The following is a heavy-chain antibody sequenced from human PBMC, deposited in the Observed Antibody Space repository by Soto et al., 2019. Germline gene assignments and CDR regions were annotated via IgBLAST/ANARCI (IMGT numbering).Heavy chain of an antibody. V-gene: IGHV3-30*04. D-gene: IGHD4-17*01. J-gene: IGHJ5*02. CDR3: VRGQTTVRSRGWFDP. CDR2: ISQEGRSE. Sequence: QVQLVESGGGVVQPGRSLRLSCAASGFTFSSYATHWVRQTPGRGLEWVAVISQEGRSEYYEDSVKGRFSISRDTSRKTLYLQMDSLRPEDTAVYYCVRGQTTVRSRGWFDPWGQGTQVTVSS. CDR1: GFTFSSYA.